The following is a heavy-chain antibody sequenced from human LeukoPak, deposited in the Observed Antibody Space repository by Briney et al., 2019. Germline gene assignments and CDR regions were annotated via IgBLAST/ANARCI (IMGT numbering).Heavy chain of an antibody. V-gene: IGHV4-34*01. D-gene: IGHD2-2*01. CDR2: INHIGST. CDR1: GGSFSGYY. CDR3: ARGGCSSTSCYGAPDY. Sequence: PSETLSLTCAVYGGSFSGYYWSWIRQPPGKGLERIGEINHIGSTNYNPSLKSRVTISVDTSKNQFSLKLSSVTAADTAVYYCARGGCSSTSCYGAPDYWGQGTLVTVSS. J-gene: IGHJ4*02.